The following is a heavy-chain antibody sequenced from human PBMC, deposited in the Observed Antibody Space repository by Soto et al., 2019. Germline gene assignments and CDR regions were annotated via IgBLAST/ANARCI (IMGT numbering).Heavy chain of an antibody. J-gene: IGHJ4*02. D-gene: IGHD6-19*01. CDR1: GFTFSGYS. CDR2: INTNGVNT. CDR3: ARGRVEDSSGWATYSDY. Sequence: EVQLVESGGGLVQPGGSLRLSCAASGFTFSGYSMFWVRQAPGKGLEYVSAINTNGVNTFYAKSVKGRFTISRDNSKNTMYLQMGSLRAEDMAVYYCARGRVEDSSGWATYSDYWGQGTLVTVSS. V-gene: IGHV3-64*01.